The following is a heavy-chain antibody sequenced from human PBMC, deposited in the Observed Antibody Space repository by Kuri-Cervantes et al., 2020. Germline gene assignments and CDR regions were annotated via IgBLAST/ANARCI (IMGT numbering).Heavy chain of an antibody. V-gene: IGHV3-9*01. CDR3: ARDPYYGDYVKTFDY. CDR1: GFTFDDYA. Sequence: GGSLRLSCAASGFTFDDYAMHWVRQAPGKGLEWVSGISWNSGSIGYADSVKGRFTISRDNAKNSLYLQMNSLRAEDTAVYYCARDPYYGDYVKTFDYWGQGTLVTVSS. D-gene: IGHD4-17*01. J-gene: IGHJ4*02. CDR2: ISWNSGSI.